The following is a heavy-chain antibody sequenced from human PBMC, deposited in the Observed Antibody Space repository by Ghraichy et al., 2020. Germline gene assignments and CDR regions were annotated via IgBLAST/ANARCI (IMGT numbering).Heavy chain of an antibody. Sequence: SETLSLTCAVYGGSFSGYYWSWIRQPPGKGLEWIGEINHSGSTNYNPSLKSRVTISVDTSKNQFSLKLSSVTAADTAVYYCARGRAGRYTYFDYWGQGTLVTVSS. D-gene: IGHD2-2*02. CDR3: ARGRAGRYTYFDY. CDR1: GGSFSGYY. CDR2: INHSGST. V-gene: IGHV4-34*01. J-gene: IGHJ4*02.